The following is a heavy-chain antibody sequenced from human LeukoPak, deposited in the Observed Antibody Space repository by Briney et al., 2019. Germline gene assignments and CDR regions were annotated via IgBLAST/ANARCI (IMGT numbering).Heavy chain of an antibody. D-gene: IGHD6-13*01. Sequence: SQTLSLTCAVSGGSISSGGYSWSWIRQPPGKGLEWIGYIYHSGSTYYNPSFKSRVTISVDRSKNQFSLKLSSVTAADTAVYYCARAPPMYSSSWYGVYYYGMDVWGQGTTVTVSS. J-gene: IGHJ6*02. CDR3: ARAPPMYSSSWYGVYYYGMDV. CDR2: IYHSGST. V-gene: IGHV4-30-2*01. CDR1: GGSISSGGYS.